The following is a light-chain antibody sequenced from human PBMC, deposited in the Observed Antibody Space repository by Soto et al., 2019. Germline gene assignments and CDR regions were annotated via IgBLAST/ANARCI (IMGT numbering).Light chain of an antibody. Sequence: EIVLTQSPGTLSLSPEERATLSCRASQSVSSSYLAWYQQKPGQAPRLLIYGAASRATGIPDRFSGSGSGTDFTLTISRLEPEDFAVYYCHQYGSSPLTFGGGTQVEIK. J-gene: IGKJ4*01. CDR2: GAA. CDR1: QSVSSSY. CDR3: HQYGSSPLT. V-gene: IGKV3-20*01.